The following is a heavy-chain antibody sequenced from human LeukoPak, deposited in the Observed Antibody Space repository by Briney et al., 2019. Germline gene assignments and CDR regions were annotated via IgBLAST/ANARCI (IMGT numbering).Heavy chain of an antibody. D-gene: IGHD3-10*01. CDR2: INHSGST. J-gene: IGHJ4*02. Sequence: PSETLSLTCAVYGGSFSGYYWSWIRQPPGKGLEWIGEINHSGSTNYNPSLKSRVTISVDTSKNQFSLKLSSVTAADTAVYYCARGDYYGSGSYLYFDYWGQGTLVTVSS. CDR3: ARGDYYGSGSYLYFDY. CDR1: GGSFSGYY. V-gene: IGHV4-34*01.